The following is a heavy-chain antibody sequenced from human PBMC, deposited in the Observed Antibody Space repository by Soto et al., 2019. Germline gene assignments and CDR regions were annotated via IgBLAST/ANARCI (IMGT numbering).Heavy chain of an antibody. CDR1: GGSFSGYY. D-gene: IGHD6-19*01. Sequence: QVQLQQWGAGLLKPSETLSLTCAVYGGSFSGYYWSWIRQPPGKGLEWIGEINHSGSTNYNPSLKSRVTISVDTSKNQFSLKLSSVTAADTAVYYCARGRYSSGWRQIFDYWGQGTLVTVSS. CDR2: INHSGST. CDR3: ARGRYSSGWRQIFDY. V-gene: IGHV4-34*01. J-gene: IGHJ4*02.